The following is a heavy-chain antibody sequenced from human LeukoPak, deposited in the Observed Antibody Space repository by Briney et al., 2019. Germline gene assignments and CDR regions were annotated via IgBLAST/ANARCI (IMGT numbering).Heavy chain of an antibody. Sequence: ASVKVSCKASGYTFTGYYMHWVRQAPGQGLEWMGWINPNSGGTNYAQKFQDRVTMTRDTSISTAYMELSRLRSDDTAFYYCARIRYCGGISCYYIDYWGQGTLVTVSA. CDR2: INPNSGGT. V-gene: IGHV1-2*02. J-gene: IGHJ4*02. CDR1: GYTFTGYY. D-gene: IGHD2-2*01. CDR3: ARIRYCGGISCYYIDY.